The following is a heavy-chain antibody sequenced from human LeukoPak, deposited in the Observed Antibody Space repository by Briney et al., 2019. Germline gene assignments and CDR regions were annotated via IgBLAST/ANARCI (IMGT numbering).Heavy chain of an antibody. CDR1: GFTFSAYS. V-gene: IGHV3-21*01. CDR3: ARDFRYSGSYHHWFDP. J-gene: IGHJ5*02. CDR2: ISSSGTYI. D-gene: IGHD1-26*01. Sequence: GGSLRLSCAASGFTFSAYSINWVRQAPGRGLEWVSSISSSGTYIYYADSVKGRFTISRDNAKNPLSLQMNSLRAEDTAVYYCARDFRYSGSYHHWFDPWGQGTLVTVSS.